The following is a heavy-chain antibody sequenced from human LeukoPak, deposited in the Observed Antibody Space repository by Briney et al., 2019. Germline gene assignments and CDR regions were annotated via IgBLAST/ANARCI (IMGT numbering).Heavy chain of an antibody. CDR1: GFTFSNAW. Sequence: GGSLRLSYAASGFTFSNAWMSWVRQAPGKGLEWVGRIKSKTDGGTTDYAAPVKGRFTISRDDSKNTLYLQMNSLKTEDTAVYYCTTAVVAGTRGRFDPWGQGTLVTVSS. CDR2: IKSKTDGGTT. J-gene: IGHJ5*02. V-gene: IGHV3-15*01. D-gene: IGHD6-19*01. CDR3: TTAVVAGTRGRFDP.